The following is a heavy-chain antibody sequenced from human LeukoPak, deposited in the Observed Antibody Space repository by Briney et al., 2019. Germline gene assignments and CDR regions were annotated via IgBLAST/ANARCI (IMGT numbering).Heavy chain of an antibody. CDR1: SGSISTSNYY. CDR2: IFYSGST. CDR3: ARASSGWYNWFDP. Sequence: SETLSLTCTVSSGSISTSNYYWGWVRQPPGKAPEWIGNIFYSGSTYYSPSLKSRVTISLDTSRNQFSLKLNSVTAADTAVYYCARASSGWYNWFDPWGQGTLVTVSS. J-gene: IGHJ5*02. V-gene: IGHV4-39*07. D-gene: IGHD6-19*01.